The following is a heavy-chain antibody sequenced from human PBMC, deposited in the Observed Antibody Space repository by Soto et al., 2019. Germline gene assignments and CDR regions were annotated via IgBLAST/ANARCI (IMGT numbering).Heavy chain of an antibody. CDR1: GFTFSTYW. CDR2: ISYDGSNK. D-gene: IGHD6-13*01. V-gene: IGHV3-30-3*01. CDR3: ARDTHKQLVPNYYYYGMDV. J-gene: IGHJ6*02. Sequence: GGSLRLSCAASGFTFSTYWMSWVRQAPGKGLEWVAVISYDGSNKYYADSVKGRFTISRDNSKNTLYLQMNSLRAEDTAVYYCARDTHKQLVPNYYYYGMDVWGQGTTVTVSS.